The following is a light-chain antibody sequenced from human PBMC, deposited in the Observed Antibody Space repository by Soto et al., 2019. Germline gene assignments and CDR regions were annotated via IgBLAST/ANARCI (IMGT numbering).Light chain of an antibody. CDR2: VGTGRIVG. V-gene: IGLV9-49*01. J-gene: IGLJ3*02. CDR1: SGYSNYN. CDR3: GADHGSGSNFVWV. Sequence: QSVLTQPPSASASLGASVTLTCTLSSGYSNYNVDWYQQRPGKGPRFVMRVGTGRIVGSKGDGIPDRFSVLGSGLNRYLTIKNIQEEDESDYHCGADHGSGSNFVWVFGGGTKLTVL.